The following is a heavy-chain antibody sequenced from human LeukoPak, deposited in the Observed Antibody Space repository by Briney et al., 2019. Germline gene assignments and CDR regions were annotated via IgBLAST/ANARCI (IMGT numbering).Heavy chain of an antibody. Sequence: PSETLSLTCAVYGGSFNRDYWNWIRQPPGKGLEWIGEINHSGSTNYNPSLKSRVTILVDTSKNQFSLKLSSVTAADTAVYYCARIRGSSGYYGAFDIWGQGTMVPVSS. J-gene: IGHJ3*02. CDR2: INHSGST. D-gene: IGHD3-22*01. CDR1: GGSFNRDY. CDR3: ARIRGSSGYYGAFDI. V-gene: IGHV4-34*01.